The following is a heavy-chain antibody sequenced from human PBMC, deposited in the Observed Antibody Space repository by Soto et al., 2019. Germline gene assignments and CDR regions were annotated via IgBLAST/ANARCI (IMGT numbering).Heavy chain of an antibody. D-gene: IGHD2-15*01. J-gene: IGHJ5*02. Sequence: GGSLRLSCAASGFTFSSYAMDWVRQAPGKGLEWVAVISYDGSNKYYADSVKGRFTISRDNSKNTLYLQMNSLRAEDTAVYYCASPRGVAVRDNWFDPWGQGTLVTVSS. V-gene: IGHV3-30-3*01. CDR3: ASPRGVAVRDNWFDP. CDR2: ISYDGSNK. CDR1: GFTFSSYA.